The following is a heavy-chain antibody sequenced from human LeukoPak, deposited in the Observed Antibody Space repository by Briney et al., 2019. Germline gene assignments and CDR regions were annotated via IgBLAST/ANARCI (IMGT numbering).Heavy chain of an antibody. CDR2: IYYSGST. J-gene: IGHJ6*03. CDR1: GGSISSSSYY. D-gene: IGHD1-26*01. V-gene: IGHV4-39*07. CDR3: ARGAVGATQHRRSYYYYMDV. Sequence: SETLSLTCTVSGGSISSSSYYWGWIRQPPGKGLEWIGSIYYSGSTYYNPSLKSRVTISVDTSKNQFSLKLSSVTAADTAVYYCARGAVGATQHRRSYYYYMDVWGKGTTVTVSS.